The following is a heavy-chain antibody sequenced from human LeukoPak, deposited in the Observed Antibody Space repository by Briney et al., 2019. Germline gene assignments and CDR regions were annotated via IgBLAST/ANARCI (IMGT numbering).Heavy chain of an antibody. CDR3: ARGKYYNINWFDP. V-gene: IGHV4-61*02. D-gene: IGHD3-9*01. J-gene: IGHJ5*02. CDR2: IYTSGST. CDR1: GGSISSGSYY. Sequence: SETLSLTYTVSGGSISSGSYYWSWIRQPAGKGLEWIGRIYTSGSTNYNPSLKSRVTISVDTSKNQFSLKLSSVTAADTAVYYCARGKYYNINWFDPWGQGTLVTVSS.